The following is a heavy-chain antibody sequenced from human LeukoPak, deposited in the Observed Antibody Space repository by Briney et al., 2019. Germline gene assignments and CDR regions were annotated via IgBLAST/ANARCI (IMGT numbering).Heavy chain of an antibody. CDR3: ARGGGDFWSGYFSDYYMDV. V-gene: IGHV4-59*01. CDR1: GGSMSSFY. CDR2: MYHSGST. Sequence: SETLSLTCTVSGGSMSSFYWSWIRQPPGKGLKWIGYMYHSGSTNYNPSLKSRVTVSVDTSKNQFSLKLSSVTAADTAVYYCARGGGDFWSGYFSDYYMDVWGKGTTVTVSS. D-gene: IGHD3-3*01. J-gene: IGHJ6*03.